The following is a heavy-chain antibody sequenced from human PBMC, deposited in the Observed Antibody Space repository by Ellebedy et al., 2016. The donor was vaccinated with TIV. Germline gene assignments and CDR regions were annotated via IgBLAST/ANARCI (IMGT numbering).Heavy chain of an antibody. CDR2: MSYDGGDK. D-gene: IGHD4-17*01. J-gene: IGHJ4*02. CDR3: AREHLYGDYSFDY. CDR1: GLTFRNYV. Sequence: GESLKISCSVSGLTFRNYVFHWVHQAPGKGLEWVAVMSYDGGDKYYAESVRGRFTISRDNSKSTLSLQMNSLRAEDTAMYYCAREHLYGDYSFDYWGQGTLVTVSS. V-gene: IGHV3-30-3*01.